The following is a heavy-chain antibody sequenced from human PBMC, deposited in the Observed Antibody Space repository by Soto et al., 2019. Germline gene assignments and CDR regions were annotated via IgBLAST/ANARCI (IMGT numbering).Heavy chain of an antibody. CDR1: GGSISGSSYY. J-gene: IGHJ4*02. V-gene: IGHV4-39*01. D-gene: IGHD3-10*01. CDR3: ARGVAY. Sequence: SETLSLTCTVSGGSISGSSYYWGWIRQPPGKGLEWIGIIYYSGNTYYNPSLKSRVTISVDTSKNQFSLRLSSVTAADTAVYYCARGVAYWGQGTLVTVS. CDR2: IYYSGNT.